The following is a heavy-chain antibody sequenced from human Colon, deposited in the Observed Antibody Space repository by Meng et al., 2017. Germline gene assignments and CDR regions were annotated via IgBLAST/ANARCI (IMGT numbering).Heavy chain of an antibody. Sequence: GGSLRLSCAASGFTFSNYWMSWVRQAPGKGLEWVANMKEDGGEIYYVDSVKGRFTISRDNAKNSLYLQMNSLRAEDTAVYYCARDDDGSGHWRFYFDYWGQGTLVTVSS. J-gene: IGHJ4*02. CDR3: ARDDDGSGHWRFYFDY. CDR2: MKEDGGEI. V-gene: IGHV3-7*01. CDR1: GFTFSNYW. D-gene: IGHD3-22*01.